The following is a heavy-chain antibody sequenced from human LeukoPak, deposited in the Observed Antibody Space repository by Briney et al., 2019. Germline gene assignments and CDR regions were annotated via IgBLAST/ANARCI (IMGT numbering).Heavy chain of an antibody. CDR3: AKVLEWLTYYYYYGMGV. J-gene: IGHJ6*02. Sequence: PGRSLRLSCAASGFTFSSYGMHWVRQAPGKGLEWVAVISYDGSNKYYADSVKGRFTISRDNSKNTLYLQMNSLRAEDTAVYYCAKVLEWLTYYYYYGMGVWGQGTTVTVSS. D-gene: IGHD5-12*01. CDR1: GFTFSSYG. V-gene: IGHV3-30*18. CDR2: ISYDGSNK.